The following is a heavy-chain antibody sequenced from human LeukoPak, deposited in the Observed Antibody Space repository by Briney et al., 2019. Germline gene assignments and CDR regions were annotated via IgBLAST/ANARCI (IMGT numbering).Heavy chain of an antibody. CDR3: ARQVVVVIRDWYFDL. V-gene: IGHV4-4*07. Sequence: PSETLSLTCTVSGGSISNYYWSWLRQPAGKGLEWIGRIYSSGTTIYNPSLKSRVTMSVDTSKNQFSLKLSSVTAADTAVYYCARQVVVVIRDWYFDLWGRGTLVTVSS. CDR1: GGSISNYY. CDR2: IYSSGTT. D-gene: IGHD3-22*01. J-gene: IGHJ2*01.